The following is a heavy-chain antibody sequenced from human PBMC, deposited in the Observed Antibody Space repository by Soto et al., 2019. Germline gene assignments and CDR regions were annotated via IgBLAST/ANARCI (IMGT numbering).Heavy chain of an antibody. V-gene: IGHV3-33*01. CDR2: IWYDGRNK. J-gene: IGHJ4*02. D-gene: IGHD4-4*01. CDR3: ARDVTEFDY. CDR1: GFTFSSYG. Sequence: QVQLVESGGGVVQPGRSLRLSCAASGFTFSSYGMHWVRQAPGKGLEWVAVIWYDGRNKYYADSVKGRFTISRDNSKNSRYLQMNSLEAEDAAVYYCARDVTEFDYWGQGTLVTVSS.